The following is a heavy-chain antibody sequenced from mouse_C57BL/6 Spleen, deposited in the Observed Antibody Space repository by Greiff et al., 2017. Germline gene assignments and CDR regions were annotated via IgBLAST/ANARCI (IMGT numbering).Heavy chain of an antibody. D-gene: IGHD1-1*01. Sequence: QVQLQQPGAELVKPGASVKMSCKASGYTFTSYWITWVKQRPGQGLEWIGDIYPGSGSTNYNEKFKSKATLTVDTSSSTAYMQLSSLTSEDSAVXYCARERITTVVAHCDYWGQGTTLTVSS. CDR2: IYPGSGST. J-gene: IGHJ2*01. CDR3: ARERITTVVAHCDY. V-gene: IGHV1-55*01. CDR1: GYTFTSYW.